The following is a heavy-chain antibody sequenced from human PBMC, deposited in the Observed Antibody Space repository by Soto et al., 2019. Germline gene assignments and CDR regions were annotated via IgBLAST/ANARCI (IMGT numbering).Heavy chain of an antibody. Sequence: VAVISYDGSNKYYADSVKGRFTISRDNSKNTLYLQMNSLRAEDTAVYYCVKGGYYDSSGYYHDAFDIWGQGTMVTVSS. CDR3: VKGGYYDSSGYYHDAFDI. V-gene: IGHV3-30*18. D-gene: IGHD3-22*01. CDR2: ISYDGSNK. J-gene: IGHJ3*02.